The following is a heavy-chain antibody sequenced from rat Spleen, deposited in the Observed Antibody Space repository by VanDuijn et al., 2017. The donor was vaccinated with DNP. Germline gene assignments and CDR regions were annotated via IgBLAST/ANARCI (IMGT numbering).Heavy chain of an antibody. V-gene: IGHV5S23*01. CDR3: VRWYNSGYYFDY. D-gene: IGHD4-3*01. CDR1: GFTFRNYA. CDR2: ISNSGDDT. J-gene: IGHJ2*01. Sequence: EVQLVESGGSLVQPGRSLKLSCAASGFTFRNYAMAWVRQAPTEGLEWVASISNSGDDTYYLDSVKGRFTIFRDNAKSTLYLQMNSLRSEDMATYYCVRWYNSGYYFDYWGQGVMVTVSS.